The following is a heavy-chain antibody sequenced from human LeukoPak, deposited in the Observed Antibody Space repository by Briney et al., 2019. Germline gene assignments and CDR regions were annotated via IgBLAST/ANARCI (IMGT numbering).Heavy chain of an antibody. CDR3: ARAASYDSSGYYLFY. Sequence: ASVKVSCKASGYTFTSYDINWVRQAPGQGLEWMGRIIPILGIANYAQKFQGRVTITADKSTSTAYMELSSLRSEDTAVYYCARAASYDSSGYYLFYWGQGTLVTVSS. CDR2: IIPILGIA. D-gene: IGHD3-22*01. J-gene: IGHJ4*02. V-gene: IGHV1-69*04. CDR1: GYTFTSYD.